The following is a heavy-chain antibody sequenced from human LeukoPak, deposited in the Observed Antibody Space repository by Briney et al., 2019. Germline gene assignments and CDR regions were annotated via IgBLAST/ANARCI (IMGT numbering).Heavy chain of an antibody. J-gene: IGHJ6*02. CDR2: INPNSGGT. CDR3: ARGPTVRYYYYGMDV. CDR1: GYTFTGYY. V-gene: IGHV1-2*02. D-gene: IGHD4-17*01. Sequence: ASVKVSCKASGYTFTGYYMHWVRQAPGQGLEWMGWINPNSGGTNYAQKFQGRVTMTRDTSISTAYMELSRLRSDDTAVYYCARGPTVRYYYYGMDVWGQGTTVTVSS.